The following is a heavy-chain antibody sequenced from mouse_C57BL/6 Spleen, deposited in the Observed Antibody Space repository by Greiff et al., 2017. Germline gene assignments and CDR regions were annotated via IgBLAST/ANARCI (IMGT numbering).Heavy chain of an antibody. CDR2: INPSSGYT. CDR1: GYTFTSYW. Sequence: QVQLQQSGAELAKPGASVKLSCKASGYTFTSYWMHWVKQRPGQGLEWIGYINPSSGYTKYNQKFKDKATLTADKSSSPAYMQLSSLTYEDSAVSYCARRYYGSSYEVYYFDYWGQGTTLTVSS. V-gene: IGHV1-7*01. CDR3: ARRYYGSSYEVYYFDY. D-gene: IGHD1-1*01. J-gene: IGHJ2*01.